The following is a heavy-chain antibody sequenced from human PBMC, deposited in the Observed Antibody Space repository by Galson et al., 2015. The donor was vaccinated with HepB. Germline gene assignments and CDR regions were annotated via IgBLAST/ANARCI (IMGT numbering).Heavy chain of an antibody. CDR3: ARAYDFWSGTSYYMDV. V-gene: IGHV1-2*06. CDR2: INPNSGGT. D-gene: IGHD3-3*01. Sequence: SVKVSCKASGYTFTGYYMHWVRQAPGQGLEWMGRINPNSGGTNYAQKFQGRVTMTRDTSISTAYMELSRLRSDDTAVYYCARAYDFWSGTSYYMDVWGKGTTVTVSS. J-gene: IGHJ6*03. CDR1: GYTFTGYY.